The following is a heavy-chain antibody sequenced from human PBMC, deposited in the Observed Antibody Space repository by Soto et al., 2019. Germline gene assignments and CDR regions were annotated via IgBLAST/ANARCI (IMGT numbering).Heavy chain of an antibody. V-gene: IGHV4-31*03. J-gene: IGHJ4*02. Sequence: SETLSLTCTVSGGSISSGGYYWSLIRQHPGKGLEWIGYIYYSGSTYYNPSLKSRVTISVDTSKNQFSLKLSSVTAADTAVYYCARRTNIWFGELPSFYFDYWGQGTLVTVYS. CDR3: ARRTNIWFGELPSFYFDY. CDR2: IYYSGST. CDR1: GGSISSGGYY. D-gene: IGHD3-10*01.